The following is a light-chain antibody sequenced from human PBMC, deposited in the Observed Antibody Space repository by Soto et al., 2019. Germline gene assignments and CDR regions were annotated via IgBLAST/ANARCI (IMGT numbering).Light chain of an antibody. CDR1: QSVSSY. CDR2: DAS. CDR3: QQRSNYPPYT. V-gene: IGKV3-11*01. Sequence: EIVLTQSPATLSLSPGERATLSCRASQSVSSYLAWYQQKPGQAPRLLIYDASNRATGIPARFSGSGSVTDFTLTISSRQPEDFVVYYCQQRSNYPPYTFGQGTKLEIK. J-gene: IGKJ2*01.